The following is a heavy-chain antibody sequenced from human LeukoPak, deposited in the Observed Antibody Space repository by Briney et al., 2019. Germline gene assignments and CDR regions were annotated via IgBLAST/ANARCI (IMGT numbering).Heavy chain of an antibody. Sequence: SVKVSCKASGGTFSSYAISWVRQAPGQGLEWMGRIIPILGIANYAQKFQGRVTITADKSTSTAYMELSSLRSEDTAVYYCASEDHGSGPNHYWGQGTLVTVSS. J-gene: IGHJ4*02. V-gene: IGHV1-69*04. CDR1: GGTFSSYA. D-gene: IGHD2-15*01. CDR2: IIPILGIA. CDR3: ASEDHGSGPNHY.